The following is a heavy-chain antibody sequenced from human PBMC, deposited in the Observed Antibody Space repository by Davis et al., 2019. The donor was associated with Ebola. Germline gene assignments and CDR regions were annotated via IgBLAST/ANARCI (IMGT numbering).Heavy chain of an antibody. V-gene: IGHV1-2*02. J-gene: IGHJ4*02. CDR3: ARGSGFWSGYFMAYFDF. CDR1: GYTFIGHY. D-gene: IGHD3-3*01. Sequence: ASVTVSCKASGYTFIGHYLHWVRQAPGQGLEWMGWINPNSGDTKFLQKFQGRVTVTRDTSISTVYMELSRLRSDDTAVYYCARGSGFWSGYFMAYFDFWGQGTLVTVSS. CDR2: INPNSGDT.